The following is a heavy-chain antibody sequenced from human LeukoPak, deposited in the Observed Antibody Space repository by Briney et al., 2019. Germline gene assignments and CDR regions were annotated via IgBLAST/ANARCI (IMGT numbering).Heavy chain of an antibody. D-gene: IGHD3-10*02. J-gene: IGHJ6*04. V-gene: IGHV3-48*03. CDR1: GFTFSSYD. Sequence: PGGSLRLSCAASGFTFSSYDMNWVRQAPGKGLEWVSYITSGGSTIYYADFVKGRFTISRDNARNSLYLQMNSLRAEDTAVYYCAELGITMIGGVWGKGTTVTISS. CDR2: ITSGGSTI. CDR3: AELGITMIGGV.